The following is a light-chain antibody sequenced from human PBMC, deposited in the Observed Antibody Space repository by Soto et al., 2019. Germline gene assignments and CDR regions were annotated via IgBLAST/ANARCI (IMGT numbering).Light chain of an antibody. V-gene: IGKV1-5*03. CDR2: RAS. CDR3: RLYDHYGT. Sequence: DIQMTQSPSTLSAFVGDRVTITCRASHNIVTWLAWSQQKPGKAPKLLIYRASTLQSGVSSRFSGSASVTEFTLTVSILQPDDSATYYCRLYDHYGTFGQGTKVEV. CDR1: HNIVTW. J-gene: IGKJ1*01.